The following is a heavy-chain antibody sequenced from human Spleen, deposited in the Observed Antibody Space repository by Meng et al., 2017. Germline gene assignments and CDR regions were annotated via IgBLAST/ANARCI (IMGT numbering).Heavy chain of an antibody. J-gene: IGHJ6*02. V-gene: IGHV3-74*01. CDR3: ARTVGVYSYYGMDV. CDR2: INPDGNTP. D-gene: IGHD2-15*01. CDR1: GFTFSGHW. Sequence: GESLKISCAASGFTFSGHWMHWVRQAPGQGLVWVSRINPDGNTPTYADSVKGRFTISRDNAKNSLYLQMNSLRAEDTAVYYCARTVGVYSYYGMDVWGQGTTVTVSS.